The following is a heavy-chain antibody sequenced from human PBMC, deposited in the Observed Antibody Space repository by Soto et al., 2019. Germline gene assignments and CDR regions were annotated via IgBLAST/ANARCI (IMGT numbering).Heavy chain of an antibody. CDR3: TRDVRRGGFDY. CDR1: GFTFGDYA. D-gene: IGHD3-10*02. Sequence: PGGSLRLSCTASGFTFGDYAMSWFRQAPGKGLEWVGFIRSKAYGGTTEYAASVKGRFTISRDDSKSIAYLQMNSLKTEDTAVYYCTRDVRRGGFDYWGQGTLVTVSS. J-gene: IGHJ4*02. V-gene: IGHV3-49*03. CDR2: IRSKAYGGTT.